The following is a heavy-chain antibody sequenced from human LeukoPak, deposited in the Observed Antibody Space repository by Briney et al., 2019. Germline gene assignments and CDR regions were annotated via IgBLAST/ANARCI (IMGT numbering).Heavy chain of an antibody. J-gene: IGHJ4*02. CDR2: IKQDESEK. V-gene: IGHV3-7*01. Sequence: GGSLRLSCAASGFTFSSYAMSWVRQAPGKGLEWVANIKQDESEKSYVDSVKGRFTISRDSAKKSLYLQMNSLRAEDTAVYYCARDPRQEYDYVWGSYRYVDYWGQGTLVTVSS. CDR3: ARDPRQEYDYVWGSYRYVDY. CDR1: GFTFSSYA. D-gene: IGHD3-16*02.